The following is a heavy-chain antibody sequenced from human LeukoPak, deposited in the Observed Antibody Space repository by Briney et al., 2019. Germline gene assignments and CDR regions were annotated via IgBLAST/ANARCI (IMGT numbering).Heavy chain of an antibody. J-gene: IGHJ3*02. V-gene: IGHV1-8*01. D-gene: IGHD3-16*01. CDR2: MNPNSGNT. CDR3: ARVLQIYDYVWGSSTDAFDI. CDR1: GYTFTSYD. Sequence: ASVKVSCKASGYTFTSYDINWVRQATGQGLEWMGWMNPNSGNTGYAQKFQGRVTMTRNTSISTAYMELSSLRPEDTAVYYCARVLQIYDYVWGSSTDAFDIWGQGTMVTVSS.